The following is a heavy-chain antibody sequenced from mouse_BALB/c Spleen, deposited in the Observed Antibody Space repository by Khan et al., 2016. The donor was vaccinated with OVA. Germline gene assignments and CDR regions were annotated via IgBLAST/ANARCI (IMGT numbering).Heavy chain of an antibody. Sequence: EVELVESGGGLVKPGGSLKVSCAASGFAFSSYDMSWVRQTPETRLEWVAYISSAGGITSYPHTVKGRFTISRDNANNTLYLQLSSLQSEDTGMYYWERHVDWAWAMYYWGQGTSVTVSS. D-gene: IGHD4-1*01. V-gene: IGHV5-12-1*01. CDR2: ISSAGGIT. CDR3: ERHVDWAWAMYY. J-gene: IGHJ4*01. CDR1: GFAFSSYD.